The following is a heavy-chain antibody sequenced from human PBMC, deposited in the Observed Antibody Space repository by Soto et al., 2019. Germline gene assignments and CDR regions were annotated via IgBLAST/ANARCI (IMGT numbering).Heavy chain of an antibody. CDR3: GRDPRYCTGGSCEGFEDAFDN. D-gene: IGHD2-15*01. V-gene: IGHV1-69*06. CDR1: GGTFSSSA. J-gene: IGHJ3*02. Sequence: SVKVSCEASGGTFSSSAISWARQAPGQGLEWMGGIIPIFDTANYAQKLQGRVTNTADKSTSTAYMDLSSLRSAEKAVYYWGRDPRYCTGGSCEGFEDAFDNWGQGPMVTVSS. CDR2: IIPIFDTA.